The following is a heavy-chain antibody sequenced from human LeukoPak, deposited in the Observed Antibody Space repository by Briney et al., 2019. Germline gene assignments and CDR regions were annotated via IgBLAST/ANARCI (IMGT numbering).Heavy chain of an antibody. CDR3: ARERDYSSSGNVDY. D-gene: IGHD6-6*01. CDR1: GYSISSGYY. J-gene: IGHJ4*02. V-gene: IGHV4-38-2*02. Sequence: SETLSLTCTVSGYSISSGYYWGWIRPPPGKGLDWIGIIYHSGSTYYNPSLKSRVTISIDTSKNQFSLILSSVTAADTAVYYCARERDYSSSGNVDYWGQGTLVTVSS. CDR2: IYHSGST.